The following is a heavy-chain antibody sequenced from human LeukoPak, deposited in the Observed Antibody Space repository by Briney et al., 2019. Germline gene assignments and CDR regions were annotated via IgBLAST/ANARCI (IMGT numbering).Heavy chain of an antibody. V-gene: IGHV5-51*01. CDR1: GYIFPTYW. CDR3: ARSLTVAREYNYGYGY. CDR2: IYPGDCDT. J-gene: IGHJ4*02. Sequence: GESPKISSKGSGYIFPTYWIGWVRQMPRKGLEWMGIIYPGDCDTRYSPSFQGQVTISADKSISTAYLQWSSLKALDTAMYYCARSLTVAREYNYGYGYWGQGTLVTVSS. D-gene: IGHD5-18*01.